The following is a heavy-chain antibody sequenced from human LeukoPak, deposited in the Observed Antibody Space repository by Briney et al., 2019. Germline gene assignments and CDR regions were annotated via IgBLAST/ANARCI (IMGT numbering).Heavy chain of an antibody. D-gene: IGHD6-13*01. J-gene: IGHJ4*02. Sequence: PGGSLRLSCAASGFTFSSYAMSWVRQAPGKGLEWVSAISGSGGSTYYADSVKGRFTISRDNSKNTLYLQMNSLRAEDTAVYYCARDGQQQLAEILDYWGQGTLVTVSS. CDR3: ARDGQQQLAEILDY. CDR1: GFTFSSYA. CDR2: ISGSGGST. V-gene: IGHV3-23*01.